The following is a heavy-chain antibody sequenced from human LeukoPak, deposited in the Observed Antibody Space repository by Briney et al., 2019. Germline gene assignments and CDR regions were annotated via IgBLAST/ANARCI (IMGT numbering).Heavy chain of an antibody. V-gene: IGHV3-53*01. Sequence: GGSLRLSCAASGFTVSSNYMSWVRQAPGKGLEWVSVIYSGGSTYYADSVKGRFTISRDNSKNTLYLQMNSLRAEDTAVYYCAKDSVWMWELPHDAFDIWGQGTMVTVSS. J-gene: IGHJ3*02. CDR1: GFTVSSNY. CDR2: IYSGGST. D-gene: IGHD1-26*01. CDR3: AKDSVWMWELPHDAFDI.